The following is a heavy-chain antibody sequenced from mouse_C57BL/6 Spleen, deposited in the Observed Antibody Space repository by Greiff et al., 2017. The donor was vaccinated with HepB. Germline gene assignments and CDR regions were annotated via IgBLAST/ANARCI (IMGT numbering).Heavy chain of an antibody. CDR1: GYTFTSYW. D-gene: IGHD1-1*01. J-gene: IGHJ4*01. Sequence: VQLQQPGAELVMPGASVKLSCKASGYTFTSYWMHWVKQRPGQGLEWIGEIDPSDSYTNYNQKFKGKSTLTVDKSSSTAYMQLSSLTSEDSAVYYWARTTTVVATDYAMDYWGQGTSVTVSS. CDR2: IDPSDSYT. CDR3: ARTTTVVATDYAMDY. V-gene: IGHV1-69*01.